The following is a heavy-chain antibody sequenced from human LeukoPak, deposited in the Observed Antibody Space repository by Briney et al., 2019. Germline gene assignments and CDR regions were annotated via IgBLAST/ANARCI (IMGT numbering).Heavy chain of an antibody. CDR1: GFTFNDAW. CDR2: IQSKTDGGTT. J-gene: IGHJ4*02. Sequence: GGSLRLSYAASGFTFNDAWMSWVRQAPGKGLEWVGRIQSKTDGGTTDYAAPVKGRFIISRDDSKNTLYLQMNSLKTKDTAVYYCITLRRGYWGQGTLVTVSS. D-gene: IGHD3-10*01. CDR3: ITLRRGY. V-gene: IGHV3-15*01.